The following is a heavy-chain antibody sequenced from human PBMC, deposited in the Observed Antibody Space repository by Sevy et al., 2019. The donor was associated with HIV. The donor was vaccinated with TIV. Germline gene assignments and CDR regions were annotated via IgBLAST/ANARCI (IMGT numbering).Heavy chain of an antibody. CDR1: GFTFSNYA. Sequence: GGSLRLSCVAPGFTFSNYAMHWVRQAPAKGLEWVAVISYDGSNIYYADSVKGRFTISRDNSKNTLYLQMNSLRAEDTAVYYCARDRDGYQQGVFDYWGQGTLVTVSS. V-gene: IGHV3-30-3*01. J-gene: IGHJ4*02. CDR2: ISYDGSNI. D-gene: IGHD2-21*01. CDR3: ARDRDGYQQGVFDY.